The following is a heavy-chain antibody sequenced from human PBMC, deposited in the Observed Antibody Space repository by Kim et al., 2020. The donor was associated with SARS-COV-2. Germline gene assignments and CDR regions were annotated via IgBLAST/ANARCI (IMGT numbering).Heavy chain of an antibody. CDR3: AREGLGYGPYYYYGMDV. CDR1: GYTFTSYG. Sequence: ASVKVSCKASGYTFTSYGISWVRQAPGQGLEWMGWISAYNGNTNYAQKLQGRVTMTTDTSTSTAYMELRSLRSDDTAVYYCAREGLGYGPYYYYGMDVWGQGTTVTVSS. J-gene: IGHJ6*02. V-gene: IGHV1-18*01. CDR2: ISAYNGNT. D-gene: IGHD5-12*01.